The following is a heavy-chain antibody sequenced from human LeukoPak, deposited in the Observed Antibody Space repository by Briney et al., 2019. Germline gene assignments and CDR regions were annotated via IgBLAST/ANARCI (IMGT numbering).Heavy chain of an antibody. J-gene: IGHJ6*04. D-gene: IGHD3-10*02. V-gene: IGHV3-66*01. CDR3: AELGITMIGGV. CDR1: GFTLSDYV. CDR2: IYSGGST. Sequence: GESLRLSCAASGFTLSDYVMIWVRQAPGKGLEWVSVIYSGGSTYYADSVKGRFTISRDNSKNTLYLQMNSLRAEDTAVYYCAELGITMIGGVWGKGTTVTISS.